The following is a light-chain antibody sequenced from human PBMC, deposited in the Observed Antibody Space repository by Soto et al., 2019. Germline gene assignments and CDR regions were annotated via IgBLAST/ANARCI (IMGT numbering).Light chain of an antibody. CDR1: QSVSSN. CDR3: QQYDDWPLT. J-gene: IGKJ4*01. CDR2: NPS. Sequence: EIVMTQSPATLSVSPGERATLSCGASQSVSSNLAWYQQKPGQAPKLLLYNPSTRATGIPARFSGSGSGTEFTLTISSLQSEDFAIHYCQQYDDWPLTFGGGTKVEIK. V-gene: IGKV3-15*01.